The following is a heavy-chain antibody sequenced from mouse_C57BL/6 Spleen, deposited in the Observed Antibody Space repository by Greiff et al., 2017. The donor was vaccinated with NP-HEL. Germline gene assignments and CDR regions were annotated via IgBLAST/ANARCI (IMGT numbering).Heavy chain of an antibody. CDR2: IDPSGSYT. V-gene: IGHV1-50*01. CDR1: GYTFTSYW. CDR3: ARRGYSKERAWFAD. J-gene: IGHJ3*01. Sequence: QVQLKEPGAELVKPGASVKLSCKASGYTFTSYWMQWVKQRPGQGLEWIGEIDPSGSYTNYNQKFKGKATLTVDTSSSTAYMQLSSLTSEDSAVDYCARRGYSKERAWFADWGQGTLVTVAA. D-gene: IGHD2-5*01.